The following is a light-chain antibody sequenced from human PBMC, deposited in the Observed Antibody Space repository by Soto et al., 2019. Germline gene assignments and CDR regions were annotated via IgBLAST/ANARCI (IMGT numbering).Light chain of an antibody. CDR1: QSVSSTY. CDR2: GAS. Sequence: EIVLTQSPGTLSLSPGESATLSCRAGQSVSSTYLAWYQQKPGQAPRLLIYGASSRATGIPDRFSGSGSGTDFTLTISRLEPEGFAVYYCQQYDNSLYTFGQGTKLEIK. J-gene: IGKJ2*01. V-gene: IGKV3-20*01. CDR3: QQYDNSLYT.